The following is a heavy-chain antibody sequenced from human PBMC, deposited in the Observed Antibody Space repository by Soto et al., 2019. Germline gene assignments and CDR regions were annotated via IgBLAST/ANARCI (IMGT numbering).Heavy chain of an antibody. CDR1: GFTFSSYS. J-gene: IGHJ4*02. CDR3: ARHGPPDDY. Sequence: EVQLVESGGGLVQPGGSLRLSCAASGFTFSSYSMNWVRQAPGKGLEWVSYISSSSSTIYYADPVKGRFTSSRDNAKNSFYLPMNSRRAEDTAVYYFARHGPPDDYGGQGTLVVVSS. V-gene: IGHV3-48*01. CDR2: ISSSSSTI.